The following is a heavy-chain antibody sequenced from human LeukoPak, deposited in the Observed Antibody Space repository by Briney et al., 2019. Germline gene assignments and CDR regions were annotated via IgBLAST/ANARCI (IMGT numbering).Heavy chain of an antibody. Sequence: SESLTLTCTASGCSISSSSYYWGWLGQPPGQELEWIGSIYYSGSTYSNPSLKSRVTITVDTSKNQFSLKLSPGTATATDVYYCARQWDESSGHYPPGSYWGQGTLVIVSS. V-gene: IGHV4-39*01. CDR1: GCSISSSSYY. J-gene: IGHJ4*02. CDR3: ARQWDESSGHYPPGSY. CDR2: IYYSGST. D-gene: IGHD3-22*01.